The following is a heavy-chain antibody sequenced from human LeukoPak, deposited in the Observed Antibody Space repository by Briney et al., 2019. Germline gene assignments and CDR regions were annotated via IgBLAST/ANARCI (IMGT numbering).Heavy chain of an antibody. J-gene: IGHJ4*02. CDR3: ARDLNWETY. CDR1: GFTFSSYA. Sequence: GGSLRLSCAASGFTFSSYAMSWVRQAPGKGLEWVSAISGSGGSTYYADSVKGRSTISRDNAKNSLYLQMNSLRAEGTAVYYCARDLNWETYWGQGTLVSVSS. V-gene: IGHV3-23*01. CDR2: ISGSGGST. D-gene: IGHD7-27*01.